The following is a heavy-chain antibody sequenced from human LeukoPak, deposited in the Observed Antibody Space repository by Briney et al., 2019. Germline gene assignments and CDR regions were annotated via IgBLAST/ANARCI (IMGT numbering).Heavy chain of an antibody. Sequence: SETLSLTCAVYGGSFSGYYWSWIRQPPGKGLEWIGEINHSGSTNYNPSLKSRVTISVDTSKNQFSLKLSSVTAADTAVYYCARGRLGYYGSGSYHKGFDPWGPGTLVTVSS. J-gene: IGHJ5*02. D-gene: IGHD3-10*01. CDR2: INHSGST. V-gene: IGHV4-34*01. CDR3: ARGRLGYYGSGSYHKGFDP. CDR1: GGSFSGYY.